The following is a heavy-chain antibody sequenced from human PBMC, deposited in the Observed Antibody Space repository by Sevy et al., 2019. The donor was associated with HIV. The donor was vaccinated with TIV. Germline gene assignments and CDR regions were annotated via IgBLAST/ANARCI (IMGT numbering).Heavy chain of an antibody. V-gene: IGHV3-30*18. CDR2: ISFDGSDK. CDR1: GFIFSTYG. CDR3: AKMQGGSYNYYGMDV. D-gene: IGHD1-26*01. Sequence: GGSLRLSCAASGFIFSTYGIHWVRQAPGKGLEWVAVISFDGSDKYYADSGRGRFTISRDNSKNNLYLQMNSLRVEDTAIYYCAKMQGGSYNYYGMDVWGQGTTVTVSS. J-gene: IGHJ6*02.